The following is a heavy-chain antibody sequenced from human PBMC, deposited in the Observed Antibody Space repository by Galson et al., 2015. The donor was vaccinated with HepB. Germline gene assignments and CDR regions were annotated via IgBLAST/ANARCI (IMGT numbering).Heavy chain of an antibody. CDR3: AKGTTDIDY. D-gene: IGHD1-1*01. CDR1: GFTFSRLG. Sequence: SLRLSCAASGFTFSRLGMTWVRQAPGKGLECVAAIGVSSTTDYADSVKGRFTISRDNSKNMLFLQTNNLRAEDTAVYYCAKGTTDIDYWGQGTLVTVSS. J-gene: IGHJ4*02. V-gene: IGHV3-23*01. CDR2: IGVSSTT.